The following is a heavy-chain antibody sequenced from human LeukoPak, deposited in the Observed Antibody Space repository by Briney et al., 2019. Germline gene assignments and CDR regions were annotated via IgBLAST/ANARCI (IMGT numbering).Heavy chain of an antibody. Sequence: PPGTLSLTCAVSVYSISSGYYWGWIRQPPGKGLEWIGSIYHRGSTYYNPSLKSAVTISVDTSKNQFSLKLSSMTAADTAVYYCARHSLPGITIFGVVTENWFDPWGQGTLVTVSS. CDR2: IYHRGST. CDR3: ARHSLPGITIFGVVTENWFDP. J-gene: IGHJ5*02. D-gene: IGHD3-3*01. V-gene: IGHV4-38-2*01. CDR1: VYSISSGYY.